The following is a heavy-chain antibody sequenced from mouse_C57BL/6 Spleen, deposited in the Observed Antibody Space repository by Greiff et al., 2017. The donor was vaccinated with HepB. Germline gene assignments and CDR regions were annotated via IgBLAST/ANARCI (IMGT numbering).Heavy chain of an antibody. V-gene: IGHV5-6*01. CDR1: GFTFSSYG. CDR2: ISSGGSYT. Sequence: EVNLVESGGDLVKPGGSLKLSCAASGFTFSSYGMSWVRQTPDKRLEWVATISSGGSYTYYPDSVKGRFTISRDNAKNTLYLQMSSLKSEDTAMYYCARQGGSSYWYFDVWGTGTTVTVSS. CDR3: ARQGGSSYWYFDV. J-gene: IGHJ1*03. D-gene: IGHD1-1*01.